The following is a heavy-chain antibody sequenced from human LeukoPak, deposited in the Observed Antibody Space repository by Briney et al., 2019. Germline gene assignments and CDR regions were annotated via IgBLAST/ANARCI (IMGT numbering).Heavy chain of an antibody. J-gene: IGHJ4*02. CDR1: GFSFSGHW. Sequence: GGSLRLSCTASGFSFSGHWMHWARQLPGKGLVWVSRISPTGSTTSYADSVKGRFTVSRDNAKNTLYLQGNNLRAEDTAVYYCARGPNSNWSGLDFWGQGTLLTVSS. CDR3: ARGPNSNWSGLDF. D-gene: IGHD6-6*01. V-gene: IGHV3-74*01. CDR2: ISPTGSTT.